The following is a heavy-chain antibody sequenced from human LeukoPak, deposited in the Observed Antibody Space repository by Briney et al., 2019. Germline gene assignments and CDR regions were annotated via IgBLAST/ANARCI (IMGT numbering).Heavy chain of an antibody. J-gene: IGHJ4*02. CDR3: AKYNDVCSANGCSAAYRSCFGH. CDR1: VFTFSNYS. Sequence: PGGSLRLSCAASVFTFSNYSMSWVRQAQWKGLEWVSAISYSGGSTYYADSVKGRFTISRDNSMNTLYLQVNSLRAEDTGVYYCAKYNDVCSANGCSAAYRSCFGHWGQGALVTVSS. CDR2: ISYSGGST. D-gene: IGHD2-15*01. V-gene: IGHV3-23*01.